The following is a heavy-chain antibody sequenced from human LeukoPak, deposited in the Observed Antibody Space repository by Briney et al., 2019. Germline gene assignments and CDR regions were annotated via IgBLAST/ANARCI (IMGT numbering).Heavy chain of an antibody. CDR2: ISSSGSTI. V-gene: IGHV3-11*01. D-gene: IGHD1-1*01. J-gene: IGHJ6*02. CDR3: ARAGTTPFYYYGMDV. Sequence: PGGSLRLSCAASGFTFSDYYMSWIRQAPGKGLEWVSYISSSGSTIYYADSVKGRFTISRDNAKNSLYLQMNSLRAEDTAVCYCARAGTTPFYYYGMDVWGQGTTVTVSS. CDR1: GFTFSDYY.